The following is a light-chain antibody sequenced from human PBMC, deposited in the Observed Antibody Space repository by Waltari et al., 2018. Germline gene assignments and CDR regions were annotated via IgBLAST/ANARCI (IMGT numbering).Light chain of an antibody. CDR2: KDT. V-gene: IGLV3-27*01. CDR3: YSAADNDLGV. Sequence: SFELTQTSSLSVSPGQTVRITCSGDVLANKYARWFQQKPGQAPNLIISKDTERPSGIPERFSGSSSGTTVTLTISGTQVEDEADYYCYSAADNDLGVFGGGTKLTVL. J-gene: IGLJ3*02. CDR1: VLANKY.